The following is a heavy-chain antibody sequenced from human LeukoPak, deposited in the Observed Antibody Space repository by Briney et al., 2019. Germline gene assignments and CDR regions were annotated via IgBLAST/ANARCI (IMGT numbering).Heavy chain of an antibody. CDR1: GDSISSSSYY. J-gene: IGHJ4*02. V-gene: IGHV4-39*01. D-gene: IGHD6-19*01. CDR2: IYYSGST. Sequence: SETLSLTCTVPGDSISSSSYYCGWIRQPPGKGLEWIGTIYYSGSTYYNPSLESRVTISIDTSKHQFSLKLNSVTAADTAVYYCARVLLQWLARYYFDYWGQGTLVTVSS. CDR3: ARVLLQWLARYYFDY.